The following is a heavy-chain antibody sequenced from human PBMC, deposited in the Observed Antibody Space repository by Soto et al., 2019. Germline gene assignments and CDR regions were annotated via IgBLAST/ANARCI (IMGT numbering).Heavy chain of an antibody. CDR1: GFTFSTYW. D-gene: IGHD1-26*01. V-gene: IGHV3-7*04. CDR2: LNPDGSEK. CDR3: ARDSGRFYIDY. Sequence: EVQLVESGGGLVQPGGSLRLSCAASGFTFSTYWMTWVRQAPGKGLEWVANLNPDGSEKYYVDSLKGRFTISRDNAKPSLYLQMNSLRVEDTAVYYCARDSGRFYIDYWGQGTLVTVSS. J-gene: IGHJ4*02.